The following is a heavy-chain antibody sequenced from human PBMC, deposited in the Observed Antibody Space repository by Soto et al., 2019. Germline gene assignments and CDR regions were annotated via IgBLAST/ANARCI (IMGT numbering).Heavy chain of an antibody. CDR1: GFTFSSYA. J-gene: IGHJ5*02. CDR2: ISGSGGST. Sequence: EVQLLESGGGLVQPGGSLRLSCAASGFTFSSYAMSWVRQAPGKGLEWVSAISGSGGSTYYADSVKGRFTISRDNSKNTLYLEMNSLRAEDTAVYYCAKGYSSSWSPNWFDPWGQGTLVTVSS. CDR3: AKGYSSSWSPNWFDP. V-gene: IGHV3-23*01. D-gene: IGHD6-13*01.